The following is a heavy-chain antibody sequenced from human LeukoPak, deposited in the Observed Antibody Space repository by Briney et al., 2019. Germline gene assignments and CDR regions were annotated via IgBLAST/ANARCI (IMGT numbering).Heavy chain of an antibody. V-gene: IGHV1-69*04. CDR3: ARDLRIAARPGPFDY. J-gene: IGHJ4*02. Sequence: VASVKVSCKASGGTFSSYAISWVRQAPGQGLEWMGRIIPILGIANYAQKFQGRVTITADKSTSTAYMELSSLRSEDTAVYYCARDLRIAARPGPFDYWGQGTLVTVSS. CDR2: IIPILGIA. CDR1: GGTFSSYA. D-gene: IGHD6-6*01.